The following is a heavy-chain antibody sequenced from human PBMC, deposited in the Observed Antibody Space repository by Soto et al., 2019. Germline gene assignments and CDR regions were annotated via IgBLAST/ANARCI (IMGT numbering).Heavy chain of an antibody. V-gene: IGHV3-11*01. D-gene: IGHD2-2*01. Sequence: GSLRLSCAASGFTFSDYYMSWIRQAPGKGLEWVSYISSSGSTIYYADSVKGRFTISRDNAKNSLYLQMNSLRAEDTAVYYCARGSYCSSTSCYGTFDYWGQGTLVTVSS. J-gene: IGHJ4*02. CDR2: ISSSGSTI. CDR3: ARGSYCSSTSCYGTFDY. CDR1: GFTFSDYY.